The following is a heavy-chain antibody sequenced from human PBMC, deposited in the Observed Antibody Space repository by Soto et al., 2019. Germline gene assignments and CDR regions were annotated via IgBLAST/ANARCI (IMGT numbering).Heavy chain of an antibody. V-gene: IGHV3-30*02. Sequence: GGSLRLSCAASGFTFSSYGMHWVRQAPGKGLEWVAFISYDGSNKYYADSVKGRFTISRDNSKNTLYLQMNSLRAEDTAVYYCAKVGYSSSWYYYYYYGMDVWGQGTTVTGSS. CDR1: GFTFSSYG. CDR2: ISYDGSNK. CDR3: AKVGYSSSWYYYYYYGMDV. D-gene: IGHD6-13*01. J-gene: IGHJ6*02.